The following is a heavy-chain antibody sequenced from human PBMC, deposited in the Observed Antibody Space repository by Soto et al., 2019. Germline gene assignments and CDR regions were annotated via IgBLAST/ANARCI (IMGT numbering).Heavy chain of an antibody. D-gene: IGHD3-10*01. CDR1: GGSIRSPNFS. J-gene: IGHJ4*02. V-gene: IGHV4-31*03. CDR3: ARGPGTMAKIDY. Sequence: SETLSLTCTVIGGSIRSPNFSWSWIRQHPGKGLEWIGYIYYSGSTYYNPSLKSRVTISVDTSKNQFSLKLSSVTAADTAVYYCARGPGTMAKIDYWGQGTLVTVSS. CDR2: IYYSGST.